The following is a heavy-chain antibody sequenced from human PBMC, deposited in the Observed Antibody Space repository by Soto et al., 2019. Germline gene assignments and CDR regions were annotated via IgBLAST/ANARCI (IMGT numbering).Heavy chain of an antibody. D-gene: IGHD3-22*01. CDR3: TTDRGAYYYDSSGYYRDAFDI. V-gene: IGHV3-15*01. CDR2: IKSKTDGGTT. Sequence: PGGSLRLSCAASGFTFSNAWMSWVRQAPGKGLEWVGRIKSKTDGGTTDYAAPVKGRFTISRDDSKNTLYLQMNSLKTEDTAVYYCTTDRGAYYYDSSGYYRDAFDIWGQGTMVTVSS. CDR1: GFTFSNAW. J-gene: IGHJ3*02.